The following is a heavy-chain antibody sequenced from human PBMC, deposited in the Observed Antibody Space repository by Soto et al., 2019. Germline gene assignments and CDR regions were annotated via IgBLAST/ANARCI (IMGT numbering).Heavy chain of an antibody. CDR2: IYYSGST. J-gene: IGHJ5*02. V-gene: IGHV4-59*08. CDR1: GGSISSYY. D-gene: IGHD2-2*01. Sequence: SETLSLTCTVSGGSISSYYWSWIRQPPGKGLEWIGYIYYSGSTNYNPSLKSRVTISVDTSKNQFSLKLSSVTAADTAVYYCARLHGPDNWFHPWGQGIRVTVAS. CDR3: ARLHGPDNWFHP.